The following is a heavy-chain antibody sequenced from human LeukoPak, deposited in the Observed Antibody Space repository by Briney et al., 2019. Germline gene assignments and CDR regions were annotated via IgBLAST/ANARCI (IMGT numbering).Heavy chain of an antibody. Sequence: ASVKVSCKASGYTFTGYYMHWVRQAPGQGLEWMGWINPNSGGTNYAQKFQGRVTMTRDTSISTAYMELSRLRSDDTAVYYCARDLCRGDILEATGCASNYWGQGTLVTVSS. V-gene: IGHV1-2*02. D-gene: IGHD1-26*01. CDR2: INPNSGGT. CDR3: ARDLCRGDILEATGCASNY. CDR1: GYTFTGYY. J-gene: IGHJ4*02.